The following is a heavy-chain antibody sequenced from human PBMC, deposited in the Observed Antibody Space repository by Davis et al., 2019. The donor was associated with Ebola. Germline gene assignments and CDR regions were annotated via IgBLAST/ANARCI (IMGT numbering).Heavy chain of an antibody. J-gene: IGHJ4*02. CDR2: IIPILGIA. Sequence: SVKVSCKASGGTFSSYTISWVRQAPGQGLEWMGRIIPILGIANYAQKFQGRVTMTRDASTSTVYMELSSLRSEDTAVYFCARDPGNYYYGSGSLDYWGQGTLVTVSS. D-gene: IGHD3-10*01. CDR3: ARDPGNYYYGSGSLDY. CDR1: GGTFSSYT. V-gene: IGHV1-69*16.